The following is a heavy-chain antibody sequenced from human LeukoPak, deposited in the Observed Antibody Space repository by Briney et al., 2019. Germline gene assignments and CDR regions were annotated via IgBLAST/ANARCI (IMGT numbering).Heavy chain of an antibody. Sequence: GGSLRLSCAASGFTFSSYGMHWVRQAPGKGLEWVAVISYDGSNKYYADSVKGRFTISRDNSKNTLYLQMNSLRAEDTAVYYCAKDPERYFYWLSETRDYGMDVWGKGTRVSVSS. J-gene: IGHJ6*04. CDR3: AKDPERYFYWLSETRDYGMDV. V-gene: IGHV3-30*18. D-gene: IGHD3-9*01. CDR2: ISYDGSNK. CDR1: GFTFSSYG.